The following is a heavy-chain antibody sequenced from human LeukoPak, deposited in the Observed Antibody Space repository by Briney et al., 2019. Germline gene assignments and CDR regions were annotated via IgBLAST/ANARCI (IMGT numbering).Heavy chain of an antibody. D-gene: IGHD6-19*01. V-gene: IGHV1-18*01. CDR3: ARDELNSGWYGDFDY. CDR2: ISAYNGNT. Sequence: ASVKVSCKASGYTFTSYGISWVRQAPGQGLEWMGWISAYNGNTNYAQMLQGRVTMTTDTSTSTAYMELRSLRSDDTAVYYCARDELNSGWYGDFDYWGQGTLVTVSS. J-gene: IGHJ4*02. CDR1: GYTFTSYG.